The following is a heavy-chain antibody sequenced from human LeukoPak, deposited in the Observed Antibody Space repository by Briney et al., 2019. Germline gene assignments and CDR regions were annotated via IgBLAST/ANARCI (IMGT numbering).Heavy chain of an antibody. CDR3: ARDAYDSSGYSFDY. J-gene: IGHJ4*02. Sequence: SETLSLTCAVYGGSFSGYYWSWIRQPPGKGLEWIGEINHSGSTNYNPSLKSRVAISVDKSKNQFSLKLSSVTAADTAVYYCARDAYDSSGYSFDYWGQGTLVTVSS. V-gene: IGHV4-34*01. D-gene: IGHD3-22*01. CDR1: GGSFSGYY. CDR2: INHSGST.